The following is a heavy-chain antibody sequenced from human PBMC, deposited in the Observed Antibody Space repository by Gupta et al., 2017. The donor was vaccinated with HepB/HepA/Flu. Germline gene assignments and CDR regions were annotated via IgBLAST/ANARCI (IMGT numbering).Heavy chain of an antibody. CDR3: ARETSRGNFDY. Sequence: QVQLVESGGGVVQPGRSLGLPCAGSGCTFSSYTMHWVRQAPGKWRGWVVVISNDGSNKYNADSVKGRFTISRDNSKNTLYLQMNSLRAEDTAIFYWARETSRGNFDYWGQGTLVTVSS. J-gene: IGHJ4*02. CDR2: ISNDGSNK. D-gene: IGHD1-14*01. V-gene: IGHV3-30-3*01. CDR1: GCTFSSYT.